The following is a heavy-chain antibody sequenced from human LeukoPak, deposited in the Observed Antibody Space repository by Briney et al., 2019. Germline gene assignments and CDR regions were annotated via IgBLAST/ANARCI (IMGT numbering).Heavy chain of an antibody. CDR1: GFTFSIYS. CDR2: IKQDGSDK. J-gene: IGHJ4*02. Sequence: GGSLRLSCAASGFTFSIYSMSWVRQAPGRGLEWVANIKQDGSDKYYLDSVKGRFTISRDNAKNSLYLQMNSPRAEDTAVYYCARDATNFDYWGQGTLVTVSS. CDR3: ARDATNFDY. D-gene: IGHD1-1*01. V-gene: IGHV3-7*01.